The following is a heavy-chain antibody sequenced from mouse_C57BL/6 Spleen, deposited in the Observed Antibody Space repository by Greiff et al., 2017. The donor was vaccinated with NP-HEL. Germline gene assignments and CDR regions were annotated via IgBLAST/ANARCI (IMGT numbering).Heavy chain of an antibody. CDR3: ARAVDSSGLAY. Sequence: QVQLQQPGAELVMPGASVKLSCKASGYTFTSYWMHWVKQRPGQGLEWIGEIDPSDSYTNYNQKFKGKSTLTVDKSSSTAYMQLSSLTSEDSAVYYCARAVDSSGLAYWGQGTLVTVSA. J-gene: IGHJ3*01. D-gene: IGHD3-2*02. CDR1: GYTFTSYW. V-gene: IGHV1-69*01. CDR2: IDPSDSYT.